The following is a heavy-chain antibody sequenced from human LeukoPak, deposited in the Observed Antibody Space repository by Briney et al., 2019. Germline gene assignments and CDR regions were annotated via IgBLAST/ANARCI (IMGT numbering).Heavy chain of an antibody. J-gene: IGHJ4*02. CDR1: GYTFTVYY. V-gene: IGHV1-46*01. CDR2: INPSGGST. Sequence: ASVTVSFKASGYTFTVYYMHWVRQAPGQGLEWMGWINPSGGSTSYAQKFQGRVTMTRDMSTSTVYMELSSLRSEDTAVYYCARDGYSYGYDYWGQGTLVTVSS. CDR3: ARDGYSYGYDY. D-gene: IGHD5-18*01.